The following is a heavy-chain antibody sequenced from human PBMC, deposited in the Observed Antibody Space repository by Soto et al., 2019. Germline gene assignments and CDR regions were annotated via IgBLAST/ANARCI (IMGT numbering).Heavy chain of an antibody. CDR3: ARESEDLTSNFDY. J-gene: IGHJ4*02. CDR1: GFTFTRYS. Sequence: PGGSLRLSCAASGFTFTRYSMNWVRQAPGRGLEWVSSISSTTNYIYYADSMKGRFTVSRDNAKNSVYLEMNSLSAEDTAVYYCARESEDLTSNFDYWGQGTLVTVSS. CDR2: ISSTTNYI. V-gene: IGHV3-21*01.